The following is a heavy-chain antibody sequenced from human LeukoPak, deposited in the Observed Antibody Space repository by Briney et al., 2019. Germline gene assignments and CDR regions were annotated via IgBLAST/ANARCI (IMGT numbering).Heavy chain of an antibody. CDR2: ISSSSSYI. D-gene: IGHD3-16*01. J-gene: IGHJ4*02. V-gene: IGHV3-21*01. Sequence: GESLRLSCAASGFTFSSYSMNWVRQAPGKGLEWVSSISSSSSYIYYVDSVKGRFTISRDNAKNSLYLQMNSLRAEDTAVYYCARGDGMITFGGVISIYWGQGTLVTVSS. CDR3: ARGDGMITFGGVISIY. CDR1: GFTFSSYS.